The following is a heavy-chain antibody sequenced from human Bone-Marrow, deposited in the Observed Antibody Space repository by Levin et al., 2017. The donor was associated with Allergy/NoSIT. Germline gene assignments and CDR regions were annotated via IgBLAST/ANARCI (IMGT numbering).Heavy chain of an antibody. CDR1: GFTFSNYW. J-gene: IGHJ5*02. D-gene: IGHD2-21*01. CDR2: ISENGYST. Sequence: PGGSLRLSCAASGFTFSNYWMHWVRQAPGKGPVWVSRISENGYSTDYADSVKGRFTISRDNAKNTLYLQMNSLRVEDTAIYYCAPHCSSGMCYSPIAWGQGTLVTVSS. CDR3: APHCSSGMCYSPIA. V-gene: IGHV3-74*01.